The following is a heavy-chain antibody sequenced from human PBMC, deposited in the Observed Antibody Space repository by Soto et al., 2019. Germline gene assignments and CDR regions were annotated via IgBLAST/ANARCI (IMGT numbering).Heavy chain of an antibody. CDR2: VKDGGHT. CDR1: GGSLSGYY. V-gene: IGHV4-34*01. CDR3: ARGQEGVVATH. D-gene: IGHD5-12*01. J-gene: IGHJ4*02. Sequence: QVQLQQWGAGLLKPSETLSLNCAVTGGSLSGYYWSWIRQPPGKGLEWIGEVKDGGHTNYSPSLRGRVTISSDPSNNRCSLRLNSVTAADTGVYYCARGQEGVVATHWDQGSLVTVSS.